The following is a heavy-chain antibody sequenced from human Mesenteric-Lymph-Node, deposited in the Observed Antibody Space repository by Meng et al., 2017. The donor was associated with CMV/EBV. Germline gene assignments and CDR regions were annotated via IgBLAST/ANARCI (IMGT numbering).Heavy chain of an antibody. CDR1: GFTFSDYY. Sequence: LMIYCAASGFTFSDYYMSWNRQAPGKGLGGVSYISSSGSTLYYADSVKGRFTISRDNSKNTLYLQMNSLSAEDTAVYYCARGLYQDTAMVPWGYWGQGTLVTVSS. J-gene: IGHJ4*02. V-gene: IGHV3-11*01. CDR2: ISSSGSTL. D-gene: IGHD5-18*01. CDR3: ARGLYQDTAMVPWGY.